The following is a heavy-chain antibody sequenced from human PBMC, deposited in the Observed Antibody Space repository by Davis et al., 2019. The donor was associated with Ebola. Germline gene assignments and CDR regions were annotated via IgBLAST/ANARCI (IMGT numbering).Heavy chain of an antibody. CDR2: IYYSGST. CDR3: ARGDSSGWYVLDY. V-gene: IGHV4-59*01. D-gene: IGHD6-19*01. Sequence: MPGGSLRLSCAVYGGSFSGYYWSWIRQPPGKGLEWIGYIYYSGSTNYNPSLKSRVTISVDTSKNQFSLKLSSVTAADTAVYYCARGDSSGWYVLDYWGQGTLVTVSS. CDR1: GGSFSGYY. J-gene: IGHJ4*02.